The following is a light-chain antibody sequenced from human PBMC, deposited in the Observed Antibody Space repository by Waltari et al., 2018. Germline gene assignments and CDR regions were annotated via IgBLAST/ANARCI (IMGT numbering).Light chain of an antibody. V-gene: IGLV2-14*03. J-gene: IGLJ2*01. CDR1: TSDVGGYDF. CDR2: EVT. CDR3: TSYTAKTLL. Sequence: QSALTQPASVSGSPGQSITISCTGVTSDVGGYDFISWYQQHPGEAPRLILYEVTLRPSGVSTRFSGSKSGTTASLTISGLQAEDEASYYCTSYTAKTLLFGGGTKLTVL.